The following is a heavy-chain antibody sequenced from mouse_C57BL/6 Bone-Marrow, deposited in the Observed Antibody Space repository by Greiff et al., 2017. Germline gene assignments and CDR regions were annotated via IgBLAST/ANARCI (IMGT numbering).Heavy chain of an antibody. D-gene: IGHD1-1*01. V-gene: IGHV2-9*01. J-gene: IGHJ4*01. CDR3: AIYCYGSSYAMDY. Sequence: VMLVESGPGLVAPSQSLSITCTVSGFSLTSYGVDWVRQPPGQGLEWLGVIWGGGSTNYNSALMSSLSTSKDNSKGQVFLKMNSRRTDDTAMYDCAIYCYGSSYAMDYWGQGTSVTVSS. CDR1: GFSLTSYG. CDR2: IWGGGST.